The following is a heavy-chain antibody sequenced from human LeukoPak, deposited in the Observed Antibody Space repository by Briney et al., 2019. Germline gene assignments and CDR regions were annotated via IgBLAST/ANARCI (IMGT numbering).Heavy chain of an antibody. Sequence: GGSLRLSCAASGFTFSSYWMHWVRQAPGKGLVWVSHIDSGVSSTIYADSVKGRFTISRDNAKNTLYLQMNSLRAEDTAVYYCARGAAAALYWGQGTLVTVSS. V-gene: IGHV3-74*01. J-gene: IGHJ4*02. CDR2: IDSGVSST. CDR1: GFTFSSYW. CDR3: ARGAAAALY. D-gene: IGHD6-13*01.